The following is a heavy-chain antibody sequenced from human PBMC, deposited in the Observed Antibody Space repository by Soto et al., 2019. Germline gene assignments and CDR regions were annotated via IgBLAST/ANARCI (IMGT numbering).Heavy chain of an antibody. D-gene: IGHD1-26*01. CDR3: ARRYGGNFDY. CDR1: GGSISSYY. J-gene: IGHJ4*02. V-gene: IGHV4-59*01. Sequence: QVQLQESGPGLVKPSETLSLTCTVSGGSISSYYWSWIRQTPGKGLEWIGCIYYSGSTNYHPSLKSRVTISVDTSMNQFSLKLTSVTAADTAVYYCARRYGGNFDYWGQGTLVTVSS. CDR2: IYYSGST.